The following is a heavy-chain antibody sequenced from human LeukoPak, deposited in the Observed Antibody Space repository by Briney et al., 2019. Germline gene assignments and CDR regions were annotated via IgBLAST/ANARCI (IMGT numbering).Heavy chain of an antibody. CDR1: GYTFTSYG. CDR3: ARDQRALLWFGELVDAFDI. CDR2: ISAYYGNT. Sequence: ASVKVSCTASGYTFTSYGISWVRQAPGQGLEWMGWISAYYGNTNYAQKLQGRVTLTTDTSTSTAYMELRSLRSDDTAVYYCARDQRALLWFGELVDAFDIWGQGTMVTVSS. J-gene: IGHJ3*02. D-gene: IGHD3-10*01. V-gene: IGHV1-18*01.